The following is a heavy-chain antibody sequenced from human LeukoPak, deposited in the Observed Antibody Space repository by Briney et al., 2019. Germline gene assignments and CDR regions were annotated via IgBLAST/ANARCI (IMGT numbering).Heavy chain of an antibody. D-gene: IGHD3-22*01. V-gene: IGHV4-59*01. CDR2: TSYSGSGDT. Sequence: PSETLSLTCTVSGGSLRSYYWSWLRQAPGNKPDRIGYTSYSGSGDTNYNPSLQTPFTFSLHPSRNQFSLNLNSVPASDTAVYSRATSYHSSGYYYGCDSWAQGPLVTVSS. CDR1: GGSLRSYY. J-gene: IGHJ4*02. CDR3: ATSYHSSGYYYGCDS.